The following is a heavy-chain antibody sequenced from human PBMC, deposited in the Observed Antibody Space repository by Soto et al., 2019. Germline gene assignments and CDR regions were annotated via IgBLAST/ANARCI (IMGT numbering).Heavy chain of an antibody. Sequence: GGSLILSCAASGFTFSSYSMNWVRQAPGKGLEWVSSISSSSSYIYYADSVKGRFTISRDNAKNSLYLQMNSLRAEDTAVYYCARDHSSGWYWFDPWGQGTLVTVSS. CDR2: ISSSSSYI. CDR3: ARDHSSGWYWFDP. J-gene: IGHJ5*02. D-gene: IGHD6-19*01. CDR1: GFTFSSYS. V-gene: IGHV3-21*01.